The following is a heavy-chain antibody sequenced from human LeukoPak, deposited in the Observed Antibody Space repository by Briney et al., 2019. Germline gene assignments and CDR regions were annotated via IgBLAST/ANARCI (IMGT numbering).Heavy chain of an antibody. J-gene: IGHJ3*02. Sequence: SETLSLTCAVYGGSFSGYYWSWIRQPPGKGLEWIGEINHSGSTNYNPSLKSRVTISVDTSKNQFSLKLSSVTAADTAVYYCASFVVVVAATSAFDIWGQGTMVTVSS. CDR3: ASFVVVVAATSAFDI. CDR1: GGSFSGYY. CDR2: INHSGST. V-gene: IGHV4-34*01. D-gene: IGHD2-15*01.